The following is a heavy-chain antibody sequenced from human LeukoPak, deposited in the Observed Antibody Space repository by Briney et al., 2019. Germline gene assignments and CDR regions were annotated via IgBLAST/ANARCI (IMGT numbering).Heavy chain of an antibody. CDR1: GFTFSGSA. CDR3: TRVYCGGDCYPNFDY. J-gene: IGHJ4*02. V-gene: IGHV3-73*01. Sequence: PGGSLRLSCAASGFTFSGSAMHWVRQASGKGLEGVGRIRSKANSYATAYAASVKGRFTISRDDSKNTAYLQMNSLKTEDTAVYYCTRVYCGGDCYPNFDYWGQGTLITVSS. D-gene: IGHD2-21*02. CDR2: IRSKANSYAT.